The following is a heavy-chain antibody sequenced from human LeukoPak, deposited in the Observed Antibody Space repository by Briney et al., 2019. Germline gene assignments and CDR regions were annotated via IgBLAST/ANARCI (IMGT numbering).Heavy chain of an antibody. CDR3: ASELGGFFDY. CDR2: IYTSGGT. CDR1: GGSISSVSYY. D-gene: IGHD3-16*01. V-gene: IGHV4-61*02. Sequence: SETLSLTCTVSGGSISSVSYYWSWIREPAGKGLEWIGRIYTSGGTEYNPSLKSRVTVSVDTSKNQFSLNLSSVTAADTAVYYCASELGGFFDYWGQGTLVTVSS. J-gene: IGHJ4*02.